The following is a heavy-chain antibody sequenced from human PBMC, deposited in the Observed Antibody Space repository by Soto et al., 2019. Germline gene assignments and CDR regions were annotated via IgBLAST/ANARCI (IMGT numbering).Heavy chain of an antibody. CDR2: ISYDGSNE. Sequence: QVQLVESGGGVVQPGRSLRLSCAASGFTFSSYGMHWVRQAPGKGLEWVALISYDGSNEYYADSVKGRFTISRDNSKNTLYLQMSSLRAEETAVYYCAKYLWELAYYFDYWGQGTLVTVSS. CDR1: GFTFSSYG. J-gene: IGHJ4*02. D-gene: IGHD1-26*01. CDR3: AKYLWELAYYFDY. V-gene: IGHV3-30*18.